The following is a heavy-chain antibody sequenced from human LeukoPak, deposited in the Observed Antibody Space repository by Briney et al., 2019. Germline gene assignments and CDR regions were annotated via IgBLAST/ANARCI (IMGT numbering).Heavy chain of an antibody. CDR3: ARVIVAVASVNWFDP. CDR2: ISRNGGST. CDR1: GFTFNSYP. V-gene: IGHV3-64*04. D-gene: IGHD6-19*01. Sequence: GGSLRLSCSASGFTFNSYPVHWVRQAPGKGLEYVSGISRNGGSTYYADSVKGRFTISRHNSKNTPYLQMNSLRAEDTAVYYCARVIVAVASVNWFDPWGQGTLVTVSS. J-gene: IGHJ5*02.